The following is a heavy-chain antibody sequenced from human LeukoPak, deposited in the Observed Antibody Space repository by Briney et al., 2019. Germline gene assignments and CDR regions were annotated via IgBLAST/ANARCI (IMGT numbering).Heavy chain of an antibody. CDR2: IYYSGST. Sequence: PSETLSLTCTVSGGSTSTGGYYWSWIRHHPGKGLEWIGYIYYSGSTYYNPCLKSRVTISVDTSKNQFSQKLGSVTAADTAVYYCARGSGDILLYWGQRTRVTVSS. J-gene: IGHJ4*02. CDR1: GGSTSTGGYY. V-gene: IGHV4-31*03. D-gene: IGHD2-8*01. CDR3: ARGSGDILLY.